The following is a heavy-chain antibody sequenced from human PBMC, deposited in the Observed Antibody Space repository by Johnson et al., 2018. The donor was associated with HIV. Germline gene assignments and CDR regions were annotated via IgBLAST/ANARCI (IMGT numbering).Heavy chain of an antibody. J-gene: IGHJ3*01. V-gene: IGHV3-74*01. Sequence: VQLVESGGGVVQPGRSLRLSCAASGFSFSTYAMHWVRQAPGKGLVWVSRFNNDGNTTTYADSVKGRFTISRDNAKNTLYLQMDSLRAEDTAVYYCARDGPWLQSQRDAFDVWGRGTMVTVSS. CDR2: FNNDGNTT. CDR1: GFSFSTYA. D-gene: IGHD5-24*01. CDR3: ARDGPWLQSQRDAFDV.